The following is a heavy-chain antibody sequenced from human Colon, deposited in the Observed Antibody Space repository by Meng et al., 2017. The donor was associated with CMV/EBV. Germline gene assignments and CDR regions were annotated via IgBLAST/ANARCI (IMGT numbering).Heavy chain of an antibody. Sequence: LQESGPGLVKPSGPLSPTWTVSGGTISSSSYYWGWIRQPPGKGLEWIGSIYYSGSTYYNPSLKSRVTISVDTSKNQFSLKLSSVTAADTAVYYCARGQTEQWLVQDAFDIWGQGTMVTVSS. J-gene: IGHJ3*02. V-gene: IGHV4-39*07. CDR2: IYYSGST. CDR3: ARGQTEQWLVQDAFDI. CDR1: GGTISSSSYY. D-gene: IGHD6-19*01.